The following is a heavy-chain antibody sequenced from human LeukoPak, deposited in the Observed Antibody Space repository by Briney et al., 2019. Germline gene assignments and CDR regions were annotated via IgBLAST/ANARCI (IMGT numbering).Heavy chain of an antibody. CDR2: IYYSGST. CDR3: ARDLAVAGRPSGDY. V-gene: IGHV4-59*12. Sequence: SETLSLTCTVSGGSISTYFWSWIRQPPGKGLEWIGNIYYSGSTNYNPSLKSRVTISVDTSKNQFSLKLSSVTAADTAVYYCARDLAVAGRPSGDYWGQGTLVTVSS. D-gene: IGHD6-19*01. J-gene: IGHJ4*02. CDR1: GGSISTYF.